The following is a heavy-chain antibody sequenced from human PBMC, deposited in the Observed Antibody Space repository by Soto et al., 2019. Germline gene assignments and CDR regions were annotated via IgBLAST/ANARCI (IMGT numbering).Heavy chain of an antibody. D-gene: IGHD2-2*01. CDR2: IYHGGST. CDR1: GGSISSSNW. V-gene: IGHV4-4*02. Sequence: QVQLQESGPGLVKPSGTLSLTCAVSGGSISSSNWWSWVRQPPGKGLEWIGEIYHGGSTNYNPSLKSRGTISVDKSKNQFALKLSSVTAADKAVYYCARVGVVVPAAIDYWGQGTLVTVSS. CDR3: ARVGVVVPAAIDY. J-gene: IGHJ4*02.